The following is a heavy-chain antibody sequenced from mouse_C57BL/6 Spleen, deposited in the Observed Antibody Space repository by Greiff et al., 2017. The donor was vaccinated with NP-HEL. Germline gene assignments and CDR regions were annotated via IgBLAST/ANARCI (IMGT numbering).Heavy chain of an antibody. CDR2: ISYSGST. J-gene: IGHJ4*01. Sequence: EVKLMESGPGMVKPSQSLSLTCTVTGYSITSGYDWHWIRHFPGNKLEWMGYISYSGSTNYNPSLKSRISITHDTSKNHFFLKLNSVTTEDTATYYCARDRKGYAMDYWGQGTSVTVSS. CDR1: GYSITSGYD. CDR3: ARDRKGYAMDY. V-gene: IGHV3-1*01.